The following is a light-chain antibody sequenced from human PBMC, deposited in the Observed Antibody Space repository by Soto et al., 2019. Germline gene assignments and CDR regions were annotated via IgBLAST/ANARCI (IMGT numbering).Light chain of an antibody. CDR2: DAS. CDR3: QQYNSYSFT. CDR1: QSIRSW. Sequence: DIQMTQSPSTLSASVGDRVTITCRASQSIRSWLAWYQQKPGKAPKLLIYDASSLESGVPSRFSGSGSGTEFTLTISSLQPDDFATYYCQQYNSYSFTFGPGTKVDIK. V-gene: IGKV1-5*01. J-gene: IGKJ3*01.